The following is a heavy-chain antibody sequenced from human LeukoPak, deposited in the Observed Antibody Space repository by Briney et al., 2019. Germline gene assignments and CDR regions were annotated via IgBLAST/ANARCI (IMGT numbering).Heavy chain of an antibody. Sequence: GGSLRLSCEASGFTFSRNAMHWVRQAPGKGLEWVAVISYDGTKKYYTDSVKGRFTISRDNSQNTLYLQMNSLRAADTAVYYCASAYYDSALYYFDYWGQGTLVTVSS. CDR2: ISYDGTKK. D-gene: IGHD3-22*01. V-gene: IGHV3-30-3*01. CDR3: ASAYYDSALYYFDY. J-gene: IGHJ4*02. CDR1: GFTFSRNA.